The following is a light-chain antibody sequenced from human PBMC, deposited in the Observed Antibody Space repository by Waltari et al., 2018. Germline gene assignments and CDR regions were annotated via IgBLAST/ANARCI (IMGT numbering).Light chain of an antibody. V-gene: IGLV2-11*01. CDR1: SSDVGRYNF. CDR2: DVT. Sequence: QSALTQPRSVSGSPGQSVTISCTGTSSDVGRYNFFSWYQQYPGKAPKLMIYDVTKRPSGVPDRFSGSKSGNTASLIISGLQTEDEADYYCCAYAGYYTVFGGGTKLTVL. J-gene: IGLJ3*02. CDR3: CAYAGYYTV.